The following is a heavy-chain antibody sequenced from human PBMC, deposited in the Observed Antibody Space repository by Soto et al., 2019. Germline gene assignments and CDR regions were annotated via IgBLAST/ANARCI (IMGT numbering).Heavy chain of an antibody. CDR2: ISYDSTKT. CDR1: GFTFNSYG. D-gene: IGHD1-26*01. Sequence: QVQLVESGGGVVQPGRSLRLSCAAPGFTFNSYGMHWVRQVPGNGLEWVAFISYDSTKTYYADSVKGRFTISRDNSNSALYVQMNSLTSEDTAVYYCARTRSAWSDFHYYSLDVWGQGTTVTVSS. J-gene: IGHJ6*02. CDR3: ARTRSAWSDFHYYSLDV. V-gene: IGHV3-30*03.